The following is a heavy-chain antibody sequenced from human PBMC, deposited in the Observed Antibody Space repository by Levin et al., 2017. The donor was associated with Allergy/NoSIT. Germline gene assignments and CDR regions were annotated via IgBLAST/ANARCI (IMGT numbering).Heavy chain of an antibody. D-gene: IGHD3-10*01. CDR1: GGSISSSSTSY. CDR2: IYYSGST. CDR3: ARGARATMVRGVRYGMDV. Sequence: SQTLSLTCTVSGGSISSSSTSYWGWIRQPPGKGLEWIGNIYYSGSTYYNPSLKSRVTISVDTSRHQFSLRLSSVTAADTAVYFCARGARATMVRGVRYGMDVWGQGTTVTVSS. J-gene: IGHJ6*02. V-gene: IGHV4-39*01.